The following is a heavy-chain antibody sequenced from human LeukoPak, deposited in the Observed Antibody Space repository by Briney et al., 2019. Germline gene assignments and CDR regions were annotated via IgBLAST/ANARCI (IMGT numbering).Heavy chain of an antibody. CDR3: ARSIVILPSAVDY. J-gene: IGHJ4*02. D-gene: IGHD2-2*01. CDR1: EFTFANYA. CDR2: FSDSGDYT. Sequence: GGSLRLSCAASEFTFANYAMSWVRRAPGKGLEWVSTFSDSGDYTYYADSVKGRFTISRDNSKNTLYLQLNSLRAEDTAVYYCARSIVILPSAVDYWGQGTLVTVSS. V-gene: IGHV3-23*01.